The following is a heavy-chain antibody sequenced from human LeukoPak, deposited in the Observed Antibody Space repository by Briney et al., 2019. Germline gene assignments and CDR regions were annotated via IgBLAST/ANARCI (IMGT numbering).Heavy chain of an antibody. CDR2: ISSSSSTI. J-gene: IGHJ4*02. CDR3: ARSTGIAAAGIDY. Sequence: GGSLRLSCAASGFTFSSYSMNWVRQAPGKGLEWVSYISSSSSTIYYADSVKGRFTISRDNAKNSLYLQMNSLRAEDTAVYYCARSTGIAAAGIDYWGQGTLVTVSS. CDR1: GFTFSSYS. V-gene: IGHV3-48*04. D-gene: IGHD6-13*01.